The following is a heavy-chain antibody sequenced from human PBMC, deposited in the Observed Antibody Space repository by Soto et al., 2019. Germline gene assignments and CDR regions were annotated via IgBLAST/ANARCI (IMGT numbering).Heavy chain of an antibody. J-gene: IGHJ6*02. CDR2: FDPEDGET. CDR3: ATVAHMTTVTHYYYYGMDV. D-gene: IGHD4-17*01. Sequence: ASVKVSCKVSGYTLTELSMHWVRQAPGKGLEWMGGFDPEDGETIYAQKFQGRVTMTEDTSTDTAYMELSSLRSEDTAVYYCATVAHMTTVTHYYYYGMDVWGQGTTVTVSS. CDR1: GYTLTELS. V-gene: IGHV1-24*01.